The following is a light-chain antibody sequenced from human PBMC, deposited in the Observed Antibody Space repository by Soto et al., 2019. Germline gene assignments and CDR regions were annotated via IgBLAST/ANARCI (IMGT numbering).Light chain of an antibody. Sequence: QSALTQPASVSGSPGQSITISCTGTSGDIGSYNRVSWYQQHPGKAPKLIIYEVTDRPSGVSNRFSGSKFGNTASLTISGLLPEDEADYYCCSYGGSSALPYVFGAGTKVTVL. CDR3: CSYGGSSALPYV. CDR2: EVT. J-gene: IGLJ1*01. CDR1: SGDIGSYNR. V-gene: IGLV2-23*02.